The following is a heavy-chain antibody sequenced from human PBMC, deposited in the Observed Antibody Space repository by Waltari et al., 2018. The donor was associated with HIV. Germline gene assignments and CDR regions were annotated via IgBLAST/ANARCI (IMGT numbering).Heavy chain of an antibody. D-gene: IGHD5-18*01. V-gene: IGHV2-70*13. CDR2: IDWNDDK. Sequence: QVTLMQSGPALVKPTQTLTLTCSCSGFSLRTSDMCVSWVRQPPGKALEWLALIDWNDDKYYNTSLKTRLTISKDTSKNQVVLTVTNMDPVDTATYYCARCGNNYSLFDHWGQGTLVTVSS. J-gene: IGHJ4*02. CDR3: ARCGNNYSLFDH. CDR1: GFSLRTSDMC.